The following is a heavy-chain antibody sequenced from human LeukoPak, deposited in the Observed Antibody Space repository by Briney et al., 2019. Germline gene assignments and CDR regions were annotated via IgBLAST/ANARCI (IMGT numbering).Heavy chain of an antibody. CDR3: ARYGGSGTYFFDY. V-gene: IGHV4-30-2*01. J-gene: IGHJ4*02. D-gene: IGHD3-10*01. CDR2: IYDSGST. Sequence: SETLSLTCAVSGGSVSSGGYSWSWIRQPPGKGLEWIGYIYDSGSTYYNPSLKSQVTISLDRSKNQFSLKLTSVTAADTAVYYCARYGGSGTYFFDYWGQGTLVTVSS. CDR1: GGSVSSGGYS.